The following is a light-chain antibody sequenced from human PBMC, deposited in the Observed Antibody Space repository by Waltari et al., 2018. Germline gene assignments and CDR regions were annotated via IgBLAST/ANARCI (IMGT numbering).Light chain of an antibody. CDR1: NIGSER. V-gene: IGLV3-21*02. J-gene: IGLJ2*01. CDR3: QVWDPSTDHVL. CDR2: DGS. Sequence: SYVLTQPPSVSVAPGQTASIACGGDNIGSERVQGYQQKPGQAPVMVLFDGSDRPLGIPDRISGSKSGNTATLTISGIEAGDEAAYYCQVWDPSTDHVLFGGGTKLTVL.